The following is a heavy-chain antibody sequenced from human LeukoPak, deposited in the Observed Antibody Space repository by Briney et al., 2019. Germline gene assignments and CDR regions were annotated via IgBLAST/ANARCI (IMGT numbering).Heavy chain of an antibody. CDR3: ARVDYGDYAGEDY. CDR2: VSSSSGTI. V-gene: IGHV3-48*04. Sequence: PSGGSLRLSCAASGFTFSRFSMNWVRQAPGKGLEWVSYVSSSSGTIYYADSVKGRFTISRDNAKNSLYLQMNSLRAEDTAVYYCARVDYGDYAGEDYWGQGTLVTVSS. CDR1: GFTFSRFS. D-gene: IGHD4-17*01. J-gene: IGHJ4*02.